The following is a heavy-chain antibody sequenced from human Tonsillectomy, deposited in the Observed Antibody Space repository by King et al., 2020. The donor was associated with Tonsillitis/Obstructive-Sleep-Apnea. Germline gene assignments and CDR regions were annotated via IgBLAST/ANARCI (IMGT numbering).Heavy chain of an antibody. CDR2: ISYDGSNK. Sequence: VHLVESGGGVVQPGRSLRLSCAGSGFSISTYAMHWVRQAPGKGLEWVALISYDGSNKYYADSVKGRFIISRDHSTNTLYLQMNSLRTEDTAVYYCAKVRLRFLEWEANWFDPWGQGTLVTVSS. CDR3: AKVRLRFLEWEANWFDP. D-gene: IGHD3-3*01. V-gene: IGHV3-30*18. J-gene: IGHJ5*02. CDR1: GFSISTYA.